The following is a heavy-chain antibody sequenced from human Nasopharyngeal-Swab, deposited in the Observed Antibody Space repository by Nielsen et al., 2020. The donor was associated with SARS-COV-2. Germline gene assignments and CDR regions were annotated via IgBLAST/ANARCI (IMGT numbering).Heavy chain of an antibody. CDR2: ISSSSSYI. V-gene: IGHV3-21*01. J-gene: IGHJ4*02. CDR3: ASSGTGALFDY. Sequence: GESLKISCAASGFTFSSYSMNWVRQAPGKGLEWVSSISSSSSYIYYADSVKGRFTISRDNAKNSLYLQMNSLRAEDTAVYYCASSGTGALFDYWGQGTLVTVSS. CDR1: GFTFSSYS. D-gene: IGHD1-1*01.